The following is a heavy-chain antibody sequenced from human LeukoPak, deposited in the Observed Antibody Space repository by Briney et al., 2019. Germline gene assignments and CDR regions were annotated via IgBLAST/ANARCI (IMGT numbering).Heavy chain of an antibody. CDR3: AKGIEQWPGDYYYYGMDV. CDR2: ISGRGGST. Sequence: PGGSLRLSCRASGFAFEDHGMTWVRQVPGKGLEWVSGISGRGGSTYHADSVEGRFTISRDNTKNTLYLKMNSLRAEDTAAYLCAKGIEQWPGDYYYYGMDVWGQGTTVTVSS. J-gene: IGHJ6*02. CDR1: GFAFEDHG. V-gene: IGHV3-23*01. D-gene: IGHD6-19*01.